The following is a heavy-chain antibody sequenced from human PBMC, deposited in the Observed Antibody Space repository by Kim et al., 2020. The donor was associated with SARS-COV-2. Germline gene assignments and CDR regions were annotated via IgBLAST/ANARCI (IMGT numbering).Heavy chain of an antibody. Sequence: GGSLRLSCAASGFTFSDYSMNWVRQAPGKGLEWISYIRISDGAIFYADSVRGRFTISTDNAKNSLYLQMNGLRAEDTAVYYCARDLGYSFDYWGQGSLVTVSS. CDR3: ARDLGYSFDY. V-gene: IGHV3-48*04. J-gene: IGHJ4*02. D-gene: IGHD2-21*01. CDR1: GFTFSDYS. CDR2: IRISDGAI.